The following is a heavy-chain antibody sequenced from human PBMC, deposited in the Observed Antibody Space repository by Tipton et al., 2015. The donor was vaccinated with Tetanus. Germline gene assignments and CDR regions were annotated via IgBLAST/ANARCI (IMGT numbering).Heavy chain of an antibody. D-gene: IGHD1-1*01. CDR3: AQREESLSQKLC. CDR2: ISYDGSKN. Sequence: SLRLSCAASGVAFSSFAMRWVRQAPGKGLEWVAVISYDGSKNNYADSVKGRFTISRDNSNNTVFLHLSSLRVEDTAVYYCAQREESLSQKLCWGQGTLVTVSS. J-gene: IGHJ4*02. CDR1: GVAFSSFA. V-gene: IGHV3-30*04.